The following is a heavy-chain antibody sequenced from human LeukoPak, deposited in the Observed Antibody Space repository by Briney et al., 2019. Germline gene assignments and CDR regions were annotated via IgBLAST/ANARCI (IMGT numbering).Heavy chain of an antibody. D-gene: IGHD6-13*01. CDR1: GFTFSDYY. CDR3: AKDRYSSSWYYFDS. Sequence: GGSLRLSCAASGFTFSDYYMSWIRQAPGKGLEWVSAISGGGVTSYYADSVKGRFTISRDNSKSTLYLQMNSLRAEDTAVYYCAKDRYSSSWYYFDSWGQGTLVTVSS. V-gene: IGHV3-23*01. J-gene: IGHJ4*02. CDR2: ISGGGVTS.